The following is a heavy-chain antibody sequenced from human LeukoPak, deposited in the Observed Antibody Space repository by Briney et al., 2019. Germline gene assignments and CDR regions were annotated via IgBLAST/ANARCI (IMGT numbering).Heavy chain of an antibody. CDR1: GGSLSSYY. CDR3: ARRRITMIVDDAFDI. Sequence: SETLSLTCTVSGGSLSSYYWSWLRQPPGKGVEGIGYIYYSGSTNYNPCLMSRVTISVDTSKNQFSLKLSSVTAADTAVYYCARRRITMIVDDAFDIWGQGTMVTVSS. CDR2: IYYSGST. D-gene: IGHD3-22*01. J-gene: IGHJ3*02. V-gene: IGHV4-59*01.